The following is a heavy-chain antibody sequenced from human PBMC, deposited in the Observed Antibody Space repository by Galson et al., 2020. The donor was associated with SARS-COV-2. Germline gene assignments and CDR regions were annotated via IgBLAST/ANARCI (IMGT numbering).Heavy chain of an antibody. D-gene: IGHD3-16*01. V-gene: IGHV3-74*01. CDR1: GFTFSSFY. CDR2: INIDGRST. CDR3: ARDRGGDYYMDV. Sequence: GGSLRLSCEASGFTFSSFYMHWVRQAPGKGLVWVSSINIDGRSTTYADPVKGRITISRDNAKNTVYLQMNSLRADDTAVYYCARDRGGDYYMDVWGKGTTVTISS. J-gene: IGHJ6*03.